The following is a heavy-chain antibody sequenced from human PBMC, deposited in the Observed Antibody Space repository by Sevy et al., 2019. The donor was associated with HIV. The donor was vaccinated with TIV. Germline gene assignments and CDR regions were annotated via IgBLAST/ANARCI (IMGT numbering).Heavy chain of an antibody. J-gene: IGHJ3*02. CDR1: DGSLSGYY. V-gene: IGHV4-34*01. CDR3: ARDPYDCGGDCYVSGVFDI. Sequence: SETLSLTCAAYDGSLSGYYWSWIRQSPGKGLEWIGQINYIGTTNYTPSPSRRLTISVDTSKNQFSLRLRTVTAADTAIYYCARDPYDCGGDCYVSGVFDIWGQGTLVTVSS. CDR2: INYIGTT. D-gene: IGHD2-21*01.